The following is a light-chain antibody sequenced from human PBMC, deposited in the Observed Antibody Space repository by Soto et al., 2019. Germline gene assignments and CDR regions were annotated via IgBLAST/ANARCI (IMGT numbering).Light chain of an antibody. CDR3: QKYNNYST. V-gene: IGKV1-39*01. J-gene: IGKJ4*01. CDR2: AAS. Sequence: DIQMTQSPSSLSASVGDRVTITCRASQSISTYLVWCQQKPGKAPKLLIYAASTLQTGVPSRFSGRGSGTDFTLTISSLQPEDFATYYCQKYNNYSTFGGGTKVDIK. CDR1: QSISTY.